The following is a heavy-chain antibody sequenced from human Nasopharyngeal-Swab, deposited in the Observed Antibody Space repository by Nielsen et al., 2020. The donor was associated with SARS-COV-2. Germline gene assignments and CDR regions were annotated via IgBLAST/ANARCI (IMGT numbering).Heavy chain of an antibody. D-gene: IGHD6-13*01. CDR3: AKGGSSSWYSGFDY. CDR1: GFTFSSYA. Sequence: GASLNISCAASGFTFSSYAMSWVRQAPGKRLEWVSAISGSGGSTYYADSVKGLFTISRDNSKNTLYLQMNSLRAEATAVYYCAKGGSSSWYSGFDYWGQGTLVTVSS. CDR2: ISGSGGST. J-gene: IGHJ4*02. V-gene: IGHV3-23*01.